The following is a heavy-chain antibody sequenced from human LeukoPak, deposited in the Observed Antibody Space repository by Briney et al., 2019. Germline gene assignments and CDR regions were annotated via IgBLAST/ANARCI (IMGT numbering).Heavy chain of an antibody. J-gene: IGHJ6*02. CDR1: GGSISSYY. CDR2: IYYSGST. V-gene: IGHV4-59*01. CDR3: ARSLQYGNNNYYYYGMDV. D-gene: IGHD2/OR15-2a*01. Sequence: SETLSLTCTVSGGSISSYYWSWIRQPPGKGLEWIGYIYYSGSTNYNPSLKGRVTISEDTSKNQFSLKLNSVTAADTAVCYCARSLQYGNNNYYYYGMDVGGQGTTVTVSS.